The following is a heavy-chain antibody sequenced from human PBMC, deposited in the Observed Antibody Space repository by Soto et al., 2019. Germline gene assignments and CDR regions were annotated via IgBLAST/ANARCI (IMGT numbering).Heavy chain of an antibody. Sequence: QVQLVQSGAEVKKPGSSVKVSCKASGGTFSSYTISWVRQAPGQGLEWMGRIIPILGIANYAQKFQGRVTITAYKSTSTAYMELSSLRSEDTAVYYCARGAYGDYVLFDIWGQGIMVTVSS. CDR3: ARGAYGDYVLFDI. D-gene: IGHD4-17*01. J-gene: IGHJ3*02. V-gene: IGHV1-69*02. CDR1: GGTFSSYT. CDR2: IIPILGIA.